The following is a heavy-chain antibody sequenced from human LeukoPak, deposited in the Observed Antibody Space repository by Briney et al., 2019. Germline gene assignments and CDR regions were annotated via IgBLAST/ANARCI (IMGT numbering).Heavy chain of an antibody. J-gene: IGHJ4*02. CDR1: GGTFSSYA. CDR2: IIPIFGTA. V-gene: IGHV1-69*13. Sequence: SVEVSCKASGGTFSSYAISWVRQAPGQGLEWMGGIIPIFGTANYAQKFQGRVTITADESTSTAHMELSSLRSEDTAVYYCARISKVGATPDYWGQGTLVTVSS. D-gene: IGHD1-26*01. CDR3: ARISKVGATPDY.